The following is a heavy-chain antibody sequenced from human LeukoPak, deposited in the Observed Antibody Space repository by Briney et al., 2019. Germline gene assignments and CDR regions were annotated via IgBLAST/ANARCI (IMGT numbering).Heavy chain of an antibody. CDR1: GYTFTSYD. V-gene: IGHV1-18*01. CDR2: ISAYSGYT. J-gene: IGHJ5*02. Sequence: ASVKVSCKASGYTFTSYDITWLRQAPGQGLEWMGWISAYSGYTNYAQKLQGRVSMTTDTSTSTAHMDLRSLRSDDTAVYYCARSSGVRDWFDPWGQGTLVTVSS. D-gene: IGHD6-6*01. CDR3: ARSSGVRDWFDP.